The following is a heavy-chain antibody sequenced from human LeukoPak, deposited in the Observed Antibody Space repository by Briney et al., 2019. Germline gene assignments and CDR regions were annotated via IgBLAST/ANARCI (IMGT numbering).Heavy chain of an antibody. CDR3: ARDAAYGYDRFDF. V-gene: IGHV3-48*03. CDR1: GFTFSSYE. J-gene: IGHJ4*02. D-gene: IGHD5-18*01. Sequence: GGSLRLSCVASGFTFSSYEMNWVRQAPGKGLEWLSYIGSSDSTTHYADSVKGRFTISRDNAKNSLYLQMNSLRVEDTAVYYCARDAAYGYDRFDFWGQGTQVTVSS. CDR2: IGSSDSTT.